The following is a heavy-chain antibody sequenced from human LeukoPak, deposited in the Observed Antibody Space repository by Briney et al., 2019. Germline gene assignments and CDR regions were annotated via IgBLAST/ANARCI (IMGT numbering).Heavy chain of an antibody. Sequence: GASVKVSCKASGCTFTSYYMHWVRQAPGQGLEWMGIINPSGGSTSYAQKFQGRVTMTRDTSTSTVYMELSSLRSEDTAVYYCASQGLAYGDYGLTYYMDVWGKGTTVTVSS. CDR2: INPSGGST. CDR3: ASQGLAYGDYGLTYYMDV. D-gene: IGHD4-17*01. CDR1: GCTFTSYY. J-gene: IGHJ6*03. V-gene: IGHV1-46*01.